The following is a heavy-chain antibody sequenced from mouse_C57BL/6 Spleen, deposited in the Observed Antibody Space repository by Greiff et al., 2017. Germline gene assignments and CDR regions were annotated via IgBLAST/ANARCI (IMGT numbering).Heavy chain of an antibody. CDR2: ISSGSSPI. CDR1: GFTFSDYG. V-gene: IGHV5-17*01. Sequence: EVHLVESGGGLVKPGGSLKLSCAASGFTFSDYGMHWVRQAPEKGLEWVAYISSGSSPISYADPVKGRFTISRDNAKNTRFLQMTSLRSEDTAMYYCARDGYWYFDVWGTGTTVTVSS. J-gene: IGHJ1*03. D-gene: IGHD1-1*01. CDR3: ARDGYWYFDV.